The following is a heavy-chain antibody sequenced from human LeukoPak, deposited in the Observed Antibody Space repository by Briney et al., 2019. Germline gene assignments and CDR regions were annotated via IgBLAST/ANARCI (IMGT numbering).Heavy chain of an antibody. Sequence: GGSLRLSCAASGFIFKSYWMSWVRQAPGKGLEWVANIKQDGSEENYVDSVRGRFTISRDNAKKSLYLQMNSLKTEDTAVYYCTTERGCGGGCYFDYWGQGTLVTVSS. CDR2: IKQDGSEE. V-gene: IGHV3-7*03. D-gene: IGHD2-21*02. J-gene: IGHJ4*02. CDR1: GFIFKSYW. CDR3: TTERGCGGGCYFDY.